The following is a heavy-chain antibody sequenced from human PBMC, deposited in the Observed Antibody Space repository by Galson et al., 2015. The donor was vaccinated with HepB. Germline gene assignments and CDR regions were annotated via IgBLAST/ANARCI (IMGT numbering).Heavy chain of an antibody. CDR3: ARDDGLRLRGWFGEGWPDHEGFDY. J-gene: IGHJ4*02. V-gene: IGHV3-30*04. CDR2: ISYDGSNK. Sequence: SLRLSCAASGFTFSSYAMHWVRQAPGKGLEWVAVISYDGSNKYYADSVKGRFTISRDNSKNTLYLQMNSLRAEDTAVYYCARDDGLRLRGWFGEGWPDHEGFDYWGQGTLVTVSS. D-gene: IGHD3-10*01. CDR1: GFTFSSYA.